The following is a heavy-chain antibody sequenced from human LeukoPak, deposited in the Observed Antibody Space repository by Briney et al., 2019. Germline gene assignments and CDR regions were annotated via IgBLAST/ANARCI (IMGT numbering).Heavy chain of an antibody. V-gene: IGHV3-23*01. D-gene: IGHD3-10*01. CDR3: ARAMVRGVTRGDAFDI. CDR1: GFTFSSSA. J-gene: IGHJ3*02. CDR2: ISGSGGRT. Sequence: GGSLRLSCAASGFTFSSSAMSWVRQAPGKGLEWVSAISGSGGRTYYAASLKGRFTISRDNSKNTLYLQMNSLRAEDTAVYYCARAMVRGVTRGDAFDIWGQGTMVTVSS.